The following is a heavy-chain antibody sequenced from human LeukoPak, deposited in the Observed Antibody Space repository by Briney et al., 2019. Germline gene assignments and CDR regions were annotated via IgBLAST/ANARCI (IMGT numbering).Heavy chain of an antibody. V-gene: IGHV3-21*01. D-gene: IGHD4-17*01. CDR1: GFTFSSYS. CDR3: ARGATVTTNYYYYMDV. CDR2: ISSSSSYI. Sequence: GGSLRLSCAAPGFTFSSYSMNWVRQAPGKGLEWVSSISSSSSYIYYADSVKGRFTISRDNAKNSLYLQMNSLRAEDTAVYYCARGATVTTNYYYYMDVWGKGTTVTISS. J-gene: IGHJ6*03.